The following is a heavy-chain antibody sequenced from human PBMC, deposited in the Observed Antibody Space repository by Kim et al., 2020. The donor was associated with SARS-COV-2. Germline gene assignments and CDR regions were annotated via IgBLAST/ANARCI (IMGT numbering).Heavy chain of an antibody. CDR1: GFTFSSYA. CDR2: VSGSGGST. CDR3: XKLXXXDGYKDYFDX. J-gene: IGHJ4*02. V-gene: IGHV3-23*01. Sequence: GGSLRLSCAASGFTFSSYAMSWVRQAPGKGLEWVSTVSGSGGSTYYTDPVKGXXXXSXNXXKSTLYLQMSSLRAEDTXXYYXXKLXXXDGYKDYFDXXXQGT. D-gene: IGHD5-12*01.